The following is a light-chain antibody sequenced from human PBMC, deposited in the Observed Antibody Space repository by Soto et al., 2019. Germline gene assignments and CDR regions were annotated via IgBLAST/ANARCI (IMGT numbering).Light chain of an antibody. Sequence: EIVMTQSPATLSVSPGERATLACMASQSVSSNLAWYQQRPGQAPRLLIYGASTRATGIPARFSGSGSGTEFTLTISSLQSEDFAVYYCQQYNNWPPYTFGQGTKVDIK. CDR3: QQYNNWPPYT. CDR1: QSVSSN. J-gene: IGKJ2*01. V-gene: IGKV3-15*01. CDR2: GAS.